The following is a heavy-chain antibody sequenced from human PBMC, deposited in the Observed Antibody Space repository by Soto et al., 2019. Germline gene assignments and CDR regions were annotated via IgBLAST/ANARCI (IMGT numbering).Heavy chain of an antibody. CDR1: GGTFSSYA. D-gene: IGHD4-17*01. V-gene: IGHV1-69*13. CDR3: ARDYGVNTQFEAFDI. J-gene: IGHJ3*02. Sequence: GASVKVSCKASGGTFSSYAISWVRQAPGQGLEWMGGIIPIFGTANYAQKFQGRVTITADESTSTAYMEPSSLRSEDTAVYYCARDYGVNTQFEAFDIWGQGTMVTVSS. CDR2: IIPIFGTA.